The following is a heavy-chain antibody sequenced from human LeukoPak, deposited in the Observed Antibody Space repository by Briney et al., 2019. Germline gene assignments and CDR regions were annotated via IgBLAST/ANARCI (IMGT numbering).Heavy chain of an antibody. J-gene: IGHJ4*02. CDR1: GFSVSSNY. D-gene: IGHD1-26*01. V-gene: IGHV3-53*05. Sequence: GGSLRLSCVASGFSVSSNYMSWVRRAPGKGLEWVSLLYTDGTTYYASSVEGRFTISRDNSKNTLYLQMNSLRAEDTAVYYCAKIMAVGATTYDYWGQGTLVTVSS. CDR3: AKIMAVGATTYDY. CDR2: LYTDGTT.